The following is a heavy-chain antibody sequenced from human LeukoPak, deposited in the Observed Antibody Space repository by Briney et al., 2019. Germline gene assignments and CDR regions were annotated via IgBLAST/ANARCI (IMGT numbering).Heavy chain of an antibody. CDR3: AKENPVGGTNYFDY. J-gene: IGHJ4*02. CDR1: GFTFSSYA. D-gene: IGHD1-26*01. Sequence: GGSLRLSCAASGFTFSSYAMSWVRQAPGKGLEWVSATTGSGDSIYADSVKGRFTISRDNSKNTLYLQMNTPRAEDRAVYYCAKENPVGGTNYFDYWGQGTLVTVAS. CDR2: TTGSGDSI. V-gene: IGHV3-23*01.